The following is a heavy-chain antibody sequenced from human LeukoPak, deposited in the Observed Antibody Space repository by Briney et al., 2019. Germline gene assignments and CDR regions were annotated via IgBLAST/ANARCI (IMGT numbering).Heavy chain of an antibody. V-gene: IGHV3-9*01. CDR1: GFTFDDYA. CDR3: AKDIRRISSGWYGY. CDR2: ISWNSGSI. Sequence: GGSLRLSCAASGFTFDDYAMHWVRQAPGKGLEWVSGISWNSGSIGYADSVKGRFTISRDNAKNSLYLQMNSLRAEDTALYYCAKDIRRISSGWYGYWGQGTLVTVSS. D-gene: IGHD6-19*01. J-gene: IGHJ4*02.